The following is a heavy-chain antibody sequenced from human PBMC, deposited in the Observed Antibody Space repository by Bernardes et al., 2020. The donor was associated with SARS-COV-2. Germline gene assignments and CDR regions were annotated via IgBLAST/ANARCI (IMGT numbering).Heavy chain of an antibody. D-gene: IGHD4-17*01. Sequence: GGSLRLSCAASGFTFSSYCMHWVRQAPGKGLEWVAVIWHDGSSAYYVDSVKGRFAISRDNSNNTLYLQMNNLRVEDTALYRCATEDGEWLESWGQGTLVTVSS. V-gene: IGHV3-33*08. CDR3: ATEDGEWLES. CDR1: GFTFSSYC. J-gene: IGHJ5*01. CDR2: IWHDGSSA.